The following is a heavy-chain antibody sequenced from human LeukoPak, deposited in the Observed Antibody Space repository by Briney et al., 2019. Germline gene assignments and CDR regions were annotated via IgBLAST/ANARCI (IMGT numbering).Heavy chain of an antibody. CDR3: AKDKGASSAEYFQH. V-gene: IGHV3-9*01. J-gene: IGHJ1*01. CDR2: ISWNSGSI. CDR1: GFTFDDYA. Sequence: GGSLRLSCAASGFTFDDYAMHWVRQAPGKGLEWVSGISWNSGSIGYADSVKGRFTNSRDNAKNSLYLQMNSLRAEDTALYYCAKDKGASSAEYFQHWGQGTLVTVSS. D-gene: IGHD1-26*01.